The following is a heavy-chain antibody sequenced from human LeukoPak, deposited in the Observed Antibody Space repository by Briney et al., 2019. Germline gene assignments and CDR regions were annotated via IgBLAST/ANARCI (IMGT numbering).Heavy chain of an antibody. Sequence: SETLSLTCTVSGGSINSYYWSWIRQPAGKGLEWIGHIYTSGSTNYNPSLKSRVTMSVDTSKNQFSLKLSSVTAADTAVYYCARDRTAGYCSGGSCYDAFDIWVQGTMVTVSS. CDR1: GGSINSYY. CDR2: IYTSGST. V-gene: IGHV4-4*07. J-gene: IGHJ3*02. CDR3: ARDRTAGYCSGGSCYDAFDI. D-gene: IGHD2-15*01.